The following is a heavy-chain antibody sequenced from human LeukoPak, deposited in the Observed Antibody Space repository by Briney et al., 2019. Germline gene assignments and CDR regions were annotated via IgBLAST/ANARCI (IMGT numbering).Heavy chain of an antibody. D-gene: IGHD4-23*01. J-gene: IGHJ5*02. CDR3: ARDRTTVVTPGWFDP. V-gene: IGHV3-66*01. Sequence: GGSLRLSCAASGFTFSDYYMSWIRQAPGKGLEWVSVIYSGGSTYYADSVKGRFTISRDNSKNTLYLQMNSLRAEDTAVYYCARDRTTVVTPGWFDPWGQGTLVTVSS. CDR2: IYSGGST. CDR1: GFTFSDYY.